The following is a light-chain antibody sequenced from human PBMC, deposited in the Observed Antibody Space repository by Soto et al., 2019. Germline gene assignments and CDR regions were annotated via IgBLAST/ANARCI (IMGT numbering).Light chain of an antibody. CDR2: GAS. CDR1: QDISSS. J-gene: IGKJ3*01. V-gene: IGKV1-33*01. CDR3: QQYKIRTPIT. Sequence: DIQMTQSPSSLSASVGDRVTITCQASQDISSSLNWYQQKPGKAPKLLIYGASNCETGVPSRFSGTGSGAHFTFTISSLQPEDVATYYCQQYKIRTPITFGPGTKVDVK.